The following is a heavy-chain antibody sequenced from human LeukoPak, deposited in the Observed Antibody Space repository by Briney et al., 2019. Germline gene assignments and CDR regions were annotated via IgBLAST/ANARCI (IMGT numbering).Heavy chain of an antibody. CDR1: GFTFSSYA. CDR2: IKKDGSAK. CDR3: ATGFFYYYYMDV. J-gene: IGHJ6*03. Sequence: GGSLRLSCAASGFTFSSYAVSWVRRAPGKGLEWVANIKKDGSAKYYVVSVKGRFTISRDNAKNSLYLQMNSLRVEDTAVYYCATGFFYYYYMDVWGKGTTVTISS. V-gene: IGHV3-7*01.